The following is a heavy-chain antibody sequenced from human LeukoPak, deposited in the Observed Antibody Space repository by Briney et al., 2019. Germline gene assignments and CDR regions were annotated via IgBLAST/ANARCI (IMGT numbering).Heavy chain of an antibody. CDR1: GFAFSGFA. V-gene: IGHV3-23*01. CDR2: ISGSGGNT. Sequence: SGGSLRLSCSGSGFAFSGFAVGWVRQAPGKGLEWVSSISGSGGNTYYADSVEGRFTVSRDNSENTVYLQMNSLRAEDTALYYCARGRGGDYVPSRFDFWGQGTLVTVSS. J-gene: IGHJ4*02. CDR3: ARGRGGDYVPSRFDF. D-gene: IGHD4-17*01.